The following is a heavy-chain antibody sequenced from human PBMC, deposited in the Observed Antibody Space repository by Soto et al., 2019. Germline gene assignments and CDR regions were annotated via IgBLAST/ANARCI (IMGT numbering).Heavy chain of an antibody. CDR3: TTNVYFDP. D-gene: IGHD3-10*02. CDR2: IKTKTEGGTT. J-gene: IGHJ5*02. V-gene: IGHV3-15*07. Sequence: EVQLVESGGGLVKPGGSLRLSCAASGFTFTNVWMNWVRQAPGKGLEWVGHIKTKTEGGTTDYAAPVKGRFTISRDDSKNTLYLQMNSLTTEDTAVYYCTTNVYFDPWGQGTLVTVSS. CDR1: GFTFTNVW.